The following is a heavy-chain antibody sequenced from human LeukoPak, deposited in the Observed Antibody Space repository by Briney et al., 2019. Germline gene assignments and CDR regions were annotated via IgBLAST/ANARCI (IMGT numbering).Heavy chain of an antibody. CDR3: ARTLVVINDAFDI. CDR2: IKPNSGGT. CDR1: GYSFADY. V-gene: IGHV1-2*02. J-gene: IGHJ3*02. Sequence: ASVKVSCKASGYSFADYMHWVRQAPGQGLEWMGWIKPNSGGTRSAQKFQGRVTMTRDTSISTAYMELSSLTSDDTAVYYCARTLVVINDAFDIWGQGTMVTVSS. D-gene: IGHD3-22*01.